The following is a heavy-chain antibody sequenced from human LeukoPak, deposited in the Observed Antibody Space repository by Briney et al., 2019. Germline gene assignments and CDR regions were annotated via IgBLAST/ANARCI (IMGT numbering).Heavy chain of an antibody. CDR1: GFTFSTYW. Sequence: GGSLRLSCAASGFTFSTYWMSWVRQAPGKGLEWVANIKEDGSAKYYVDSVRGRFTISRDNAKNSLYLQMNSLRADDTALYYCAKDFTMGIVEHWGQGTLVTVSS. D-gene: IGHD3-3*01. CDR3: AKDFTMGIVEH. J-gene: IGHJ1*01. V-gene: IGHV3-7*04. CDR2: IKEDGSAK.